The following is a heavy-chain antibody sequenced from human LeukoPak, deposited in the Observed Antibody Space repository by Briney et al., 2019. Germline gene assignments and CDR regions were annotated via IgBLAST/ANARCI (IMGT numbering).Heavy chain of an antibody. D-gene: IGHD5-12*01. CDR3: ARDNPRGSYCFDY. Sequence: GASVKVSCKASGYTFTSYGISWVRQAPGQGPEWMGWISAYNGNTNYAQMLQGRVTMTTDTSTSTAYMELRSLRSDDTAVYYCARDNPRGSYCFDYWGQGTLVIVSS. J-gene: IGHJ4*02. V-gene: IGHV1-18*01. CDR2: ISAYNGNT. CDR1: GYTFTSYG.